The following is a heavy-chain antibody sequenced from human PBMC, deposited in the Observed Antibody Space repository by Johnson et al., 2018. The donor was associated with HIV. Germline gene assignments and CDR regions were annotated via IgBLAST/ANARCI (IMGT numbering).Heavy chain of an antibody. CDR3: ARDGPGDGNAMGGSGAFDI. D-gene: IGHD5-24*01. CDR2: IYSGDST. Sequence: VPLVESGGGLVPPGGSLRLSCAASGLTVSTNDINWARQAPGKGLEWVAIIYSGDSTYYADSLEGRFTISRDKSKNTVYLQMNSLRVEDTAVYYCARDGPGDGNAMGGSGAFDIWGQGTMVTVSS. CDR1: GLTVSTND. J-gene: IGHJ3*02. V-gene: IGHV3-66*01.